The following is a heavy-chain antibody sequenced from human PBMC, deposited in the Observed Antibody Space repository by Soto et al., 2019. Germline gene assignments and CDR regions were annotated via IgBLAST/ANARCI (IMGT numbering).Heavy chain of an antibody. D-gene: IGHD1-26*01. Sequence: GGSLRLSCVGSGFTFSNYGMHWVRQPPGKGLEWVALISDDGDKRYYADSVRGRLIISRDNFKDTLYLQMNSLGPDDTAVYFCAKARVRIVGANSFDYWGQGTPVTVSS. CDR1: GFTFSNYG. CDR2: ISDDGDKR. CDR3: AKARVRIVGANSFDY. V-gene: IGHV3-30*18. J-gene: IGHJ4*02.